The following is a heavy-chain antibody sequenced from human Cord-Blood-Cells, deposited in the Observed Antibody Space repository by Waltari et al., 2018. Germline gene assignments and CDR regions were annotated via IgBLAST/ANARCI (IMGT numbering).Heavy chain of an antibody. J-gene: IGHJ2*01. D-gene: IGHD1-26*01. Sequence: QVQLQESGPGLVKPSETLSLTCTVSGGSISSYYWSCIRQPPGKGLEWIGYIYYSGSTNYNPSLKSRVTISVDTSKNQFSLKLSSVTAADTAVYYCASIVGATTENWYFDLWGRGTLVTVSS. V-gene: IGHV4-59*01. CDR2: IYYSGST. CDR1: GGSISSYY. CDR3: ASIVGATTENWYFDL.